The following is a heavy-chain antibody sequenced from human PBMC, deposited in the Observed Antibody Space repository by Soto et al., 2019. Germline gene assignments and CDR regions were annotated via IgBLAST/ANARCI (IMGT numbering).Heavy chain of an antibody. V-gene: IGHV4-4*02. CDR1: GGSISSSNW. Sequence: PSETLSLTCAFSGGSISSSNWWSWVRQPPGKGLEWIGEIYHSGSTNYNPSLKSRVTISVDKSKNQFSLKLSSVTAADTAVYYCAISHGGLCSGGSSYYDNRGQGTLVTLS. J-gene: IGHJ4*02. D-gene: IGHD2-15*01. CDR3: AISHGGLCSGGSSYYDN. CDR2: IYHSGST.